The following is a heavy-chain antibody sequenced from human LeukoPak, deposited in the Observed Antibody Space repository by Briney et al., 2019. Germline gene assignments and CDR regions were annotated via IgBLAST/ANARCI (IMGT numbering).Heavy chain of an antibody. D-gene: IGHD5-18*01. J-gene: IGHJ5*02. CDR3: AREVDTAMVPNWFDP. CDR1: GGSISSYY. V-gene: IGHV4-59*12. CDR2: IYYSGST. Sequence: SETLSLTCTVSGGSISSYYWSWIRQPPGKGLEWIGSIYYSGSTYYNPSLKSRVTISVDTSKNQFSLKLSSVTAADTAVYYCAREVDTAMVPNWFDPWGQGTLVTVSS.